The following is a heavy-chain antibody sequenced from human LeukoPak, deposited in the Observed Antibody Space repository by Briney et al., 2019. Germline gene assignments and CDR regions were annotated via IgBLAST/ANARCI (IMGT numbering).Heavy chain of an antibody. CDR1: GFTFSSYP. D-gene: IGHD7-27*01. CDR3: VTDLGIGDGR. CDR2: INYGGSST. V-gene: IGHV3-74*01. Sequence: GGALRLSCTASGFTFSSYPMYWVRQAPGKGLVWVSRINYGGSSTSYADSVKGRFTTSRDNAKNTLYLQMNSLRAEDTAMYYCVTDLGIGDGRWGQGTLVTVSS. J-gene: IGHJ4*02.